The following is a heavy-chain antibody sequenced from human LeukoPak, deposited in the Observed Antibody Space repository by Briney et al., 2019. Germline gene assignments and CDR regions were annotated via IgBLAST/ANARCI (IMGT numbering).Heavy chain of an antibody. CDR1: GYTFTGYY. J-gene: IGHJ4*02. CDR2: INPNSGGT. CDR3: AREYHRWEPGYFDY. V-gene: IGHV1-2*06. D-gene: IGHD1-14*01. Sequence: ASVKVSCKASGYTFTGYYMHWVRQAPGQGLEWMGRINPNSGGTNYAQKFQGRVTMTRDTSISTAYMELSRLRSDDTAVYYCAREYHRWEPGYFDYWGQGTLVTVSS.